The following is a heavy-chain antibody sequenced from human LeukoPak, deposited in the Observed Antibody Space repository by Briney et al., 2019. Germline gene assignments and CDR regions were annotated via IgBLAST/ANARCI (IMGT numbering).Heavy chain of an antibody. V-gene: IGHV4-34*01. J-gene: IGHJ4*02. CDR2: INHSGST. CDR3: ARGPYGSGSYY. Sequence: TSETLSLTCAVYGGSFSGYYWTWIRQHPGKGLEWIGEINHSGSTNYNPSLKSRVTISVDTSKNQFSLKLTSVTAADTAVYFCARGPYGSGSYYWGQGTLVTVSS. D-gene: IGHD3-10*01. CDR1: GGSFSGYY.